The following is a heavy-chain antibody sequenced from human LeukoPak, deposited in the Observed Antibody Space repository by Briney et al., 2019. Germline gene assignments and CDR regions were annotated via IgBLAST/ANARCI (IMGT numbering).Heavy chain of an antibody. V-gene: IGHV3-21*01. D-gene: IGHD2-2*01. J-gene: IGHJ6*02. CDR3: ARSYCSSTSCYLSYYYYGMDV. CDR1: GFTFSSYS. Sequence: PGGSLRLSCAASGFTFSSYSMNWVRQAPGKGLAWVSSISSSSSYIYYADSVKGRFTISRDNAKNSLYLQMNSLRAEDTAVYYCARSYCSSTSCYLSYYYYGMDVWGQGTTVTVSS. CDR2: ISSSSSYI.